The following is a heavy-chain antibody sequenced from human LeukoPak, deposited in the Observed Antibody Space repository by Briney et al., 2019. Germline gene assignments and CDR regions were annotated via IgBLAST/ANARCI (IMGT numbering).Heavy chain of an antibody. CDR3: ARERQWLADY. CDR2: ISPNNGNT. V-gene: IGHV1-18*01. J-gene: IGHJ4*02. CDR1: GYSFTTYG. Sequence: ASVKVSCKASGYSFTTYGITWVRQAPGQRLAYMGWISPNNGNTNYAQRLQGRVTMTTDTSTSTAYMELRSLRSDDTAVYYCARERQWLADYWGQGTLVTVSS. D-gene: IGHD6-19*01.